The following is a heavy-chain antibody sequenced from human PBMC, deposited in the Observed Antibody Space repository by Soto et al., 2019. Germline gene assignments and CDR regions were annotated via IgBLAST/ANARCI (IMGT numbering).Heavy chain of an antibody. J-gene: IGHJ4*02. CDR1: GGSFSSHA. V-gene: IGHV1-69*12. CDR3: ARSRANYYDSRGYYYSTFDY. Sequence: QVQLVQSGAEVKKPGSSVKVSCKTSGGSFSSHAISWVRQAPGQGLEWMGGIIPMFGTANYAQKFQGRVTITADESTSTAYMELSSLRSEDTAVYYCARSRANYYDSRGYYYSTFDYWGQGPLVTVSS. D-gene: IGHD3-22*01. CDR2: IIPMFGTA.